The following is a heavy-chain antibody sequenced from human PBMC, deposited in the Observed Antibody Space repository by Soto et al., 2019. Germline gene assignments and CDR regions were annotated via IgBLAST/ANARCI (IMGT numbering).Heavy chain of an antibody. CDR1: GFTFSSYS. V-gene: IGHV3-48*01. CDR3: ARTLERRYFDY. CDR2: ISSSSSTI. J-gene: IGHJ4*02. Sequence: PGGSLRLSCAASGFTFSSYSMNWVRQAPGKGLEWVSYISSSSSTIYYADSVKGRFTISRDNAKNSLYLQMNSLRAEDTAVYYCARTLERRYFDYWGQGTLVTVSS. D-gene: IGHD1-1*01.